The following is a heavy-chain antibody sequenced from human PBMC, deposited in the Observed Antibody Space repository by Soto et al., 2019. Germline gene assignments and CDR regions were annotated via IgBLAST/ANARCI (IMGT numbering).Heavy chain of an antibody. Sequence: GGSLRLSCAASGFTFSSYWMHWVRQAPGKGLVWVSRINSDGSSTSYAGSVKGRFTISRDNAKNTLYLQMNSLRAEDTAVYYCARDRTYYDFWSGYAGYYYGMDAWGQGTTVTVSS. V-gene: IGHV3-74*01. J-gene: IGHJ6*02. D-gene: IGHD3-3*01. CDR1: GFTFSSYW. CDR3: ARDRTYYDFWSGYAGYYYGMDA. CDR2: INSDGSST.